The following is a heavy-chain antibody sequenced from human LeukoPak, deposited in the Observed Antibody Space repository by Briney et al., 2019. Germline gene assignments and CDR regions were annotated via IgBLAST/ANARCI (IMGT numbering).Heavy chain of an antibody. J-gene: IGHJ4*02. Sequence: ASVKVSCKSSGYTFTSYYTHWVRQAPGQGLEGMGIINPSGGSTSYAQKFQGRVTMTRDTSTSTVYMELSSLRSEDTAAYYCARAMVRGALFDYWGQGTLVTVSS. CDR2: INPSGGST. CDR3: ARAMVRGALFDY. D-gene: IGHD3-10*01. CDR1: GYTFTSYY. V-gene: IGHV1-46*01.